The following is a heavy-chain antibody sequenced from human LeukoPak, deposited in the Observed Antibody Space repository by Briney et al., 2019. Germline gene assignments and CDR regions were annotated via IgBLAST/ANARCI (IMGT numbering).Heavy chain of an antibody. CDR3: ASSSRAGAFDI. D-gene: IGHD6-13*01. Sequence: PSETLSLTCTVSGGSISSGGYYWSWIRQHPGKGLEWIGYIYYSGSTNYNPSLKSRVTISVDTSKNQFSLKLSSVTAADTAVYYCASSSRAGAFDIWGQGKMVTVSS. V-gene: IGHV4-31*03. CDR1: GGSISSGGYY. J-gene: IGHJ3*02. CDR2: IYYSGST.